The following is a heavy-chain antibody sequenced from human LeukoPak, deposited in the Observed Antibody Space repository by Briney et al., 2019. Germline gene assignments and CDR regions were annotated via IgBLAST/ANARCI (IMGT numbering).Heavy chain of an antibody. CDR2: ISSSSSYI. V-gene: IGHV3-21*01. D-gene: IGHD2-8*01. CDR3: ARGLMVYAIDFFDWFGP. J-gene: IGHJ5*02. Sequence: PGGSLRLSCAASGFTFSSYSMNGVRQAPGKGLEWVSSISSSSSYIYYADSVKGRFTISRDNAKNSLYLQMNSLRAEDTAVYYCARGLMVYAIDFFDWFGPWGQGTLVTVSS. CDR1: GFTFSSYS.